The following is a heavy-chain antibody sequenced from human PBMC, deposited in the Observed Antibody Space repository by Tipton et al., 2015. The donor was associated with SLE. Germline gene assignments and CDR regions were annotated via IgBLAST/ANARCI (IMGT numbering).Heavy chain of an antibody. D-gene: IGHD3-22*01. Sequence: SLRLSCAASGFTFNNYPMHWVRQAPGKGLEWVALISYDGSNKYYADSVIGRFTISRDNSKNTLYLQMHSLRAEDTAVYYCAGEGYYYDCSADYWGQGTLVTVPS. CDR2: ISYDGSNK. J-gene: IGHJ4*02. CDR1: GFTFNNYP. CDR3: AGEGYYYDCSADY. V-gene: IGHV3-30*04.